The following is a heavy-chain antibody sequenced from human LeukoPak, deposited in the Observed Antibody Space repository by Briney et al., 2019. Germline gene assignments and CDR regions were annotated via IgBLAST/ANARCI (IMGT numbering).Heavy chain of an antibody. J-gene: IGHJ4*02. V-gene: IGHV4-34*01. CDR2: INHSGST. CDR1: GGSFSGYY. Sequence: SETLSPTSAVFGGSFSGYYWSWIPQPPGKGPEGIGEINHSGSTNYNPSLKSRVTISVDTSKNQFSLKLSSVTAADTAVYYCARADIVVVPAAFDYWGQGTLVTVSS. CDR3: ARADIVVVPAAFDY. D-gene: IGHD2-2*01.